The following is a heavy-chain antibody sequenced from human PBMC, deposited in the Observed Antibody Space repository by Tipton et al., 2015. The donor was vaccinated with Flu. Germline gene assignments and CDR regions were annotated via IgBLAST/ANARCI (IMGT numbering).Heavy chain of an antibody. CDR1: GYSISTRYY. Sequence: TLSLTCTVSGYSISTRYYWGWIRQPPGKGLEWIGCVYHGGTTYYNPSLKSQVAISLDTFKNQFSLKLTSVTAADTAVYYCATTTYFYGSGSHDYWGQGTLVTVSS. D-gene: IGHD3-10*01. CDR3: ATTTYFYGSGSHDY. CDR2: VYHGGTT. J-gene: IGHJ4*02. V-gene: IGHV4-38-2*02.